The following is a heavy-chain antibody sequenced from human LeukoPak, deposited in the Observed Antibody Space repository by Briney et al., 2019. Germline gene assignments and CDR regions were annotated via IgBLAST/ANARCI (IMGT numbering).Heavy chain of an antibody. D-gene: IGHD4-17*01. CDR1: GGSFSGYY. CDR2: INHSGST. V-gene: IGHV4-34*01. J-gene: IGHJ4*02. Sequence: SQTLSLTCAVYGGSFSGYYWSCIRQPPGKGLEWMGEINHSGSTNYNPSLKSRVTISVDTSKNQFSLKLSSVTAVDTAVYYCARSYRGSRTTVTTRVGKELDYWGQGTLVTVSS. CDR3: ARSYRGSRTTVTTRVGKELDY.